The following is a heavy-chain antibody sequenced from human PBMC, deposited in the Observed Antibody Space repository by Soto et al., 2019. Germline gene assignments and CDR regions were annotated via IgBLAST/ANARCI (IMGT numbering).Heavy chain of an antibody. Sequence: QVQLVESGGGVVQPGRSLRLSCAASGFTFSSYGMHWVRQAPGKGLEWVAVISYDGSNKYYADSVKGRFTISRDNSKNTLYLQMNSLRAEDTAVHYCAKDRGTTYSYYYYGMDVWGQGTTVTVSS. CDR3: AKDRGTTYSYYYYGMDV. CDR1: GFTFSSYG. J-gene: IGHJ6*02. D-gene: IGHD1-7*01. CDR2: ISYDGSNK. V-gene: IGHV3-30*18.